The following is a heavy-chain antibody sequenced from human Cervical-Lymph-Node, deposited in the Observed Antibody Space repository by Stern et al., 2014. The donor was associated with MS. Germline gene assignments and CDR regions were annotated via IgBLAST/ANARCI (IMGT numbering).Heavy chain of an antibody. D-gene: IGHD2-2*01. CDR3: VRLATTSSYGVLDS. Sequence: QVTLRESGPVLVKPTETLTLTCTVSGFSLSDTTMGVSWIRQPPGKALEWLAHIFANYEKYYSASLKSRLTISKDTSKRQVVLTMTTMDPADTATYYCVRLATTSSYGVLDSWGQGTLVTVSS. CDR2: IFANYEK. CDR1: GFSLSDTTMG. V-gene: IGHV2-26*01. J-gene: IGHJ4*02.